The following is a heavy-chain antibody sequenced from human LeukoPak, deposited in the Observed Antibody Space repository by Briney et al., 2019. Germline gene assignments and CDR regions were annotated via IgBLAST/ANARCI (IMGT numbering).Heavy chain of an antibody. J-gene: IGHJ4*02. CDR1: GYTFTSYD. CDR2: MNPNSGNT. V-gene: IGHV1-8*03. Sequence: GSVKVSCKASGYTFTSYDINWGRQATGQGLEGMGWMNPNSGNTGYAQKFQGRFTITRNTSISTAYMELSRLRSVDTAVYYCARDGGSYPAAFDSWGQGTLVTVSS. D-gene: IGHD1-26*01. CDR3: ARDGGSYPAAFDS.